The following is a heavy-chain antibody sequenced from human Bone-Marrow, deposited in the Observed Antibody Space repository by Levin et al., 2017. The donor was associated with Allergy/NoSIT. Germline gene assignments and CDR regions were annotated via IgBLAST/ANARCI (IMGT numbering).Heavy chain of an antibody. CDR1: GGSINNYY. Sequence: GSLRLSCTVSGGSINNYYWNWIRQSPEKGLEWIGYVSYRGSTNYNPSLKSRVTMSIDTSKNQFSLNLSSVTAADTATYYCARTGDEFNWFDPWGQGTLVTVSS. V-gene: IGHV4-59*01. J-gene: IGHJ5*02. D-gene: IGHD7-27*01. CDR3: ARTGDEFNWFDP. CDR2: VSYRGST.